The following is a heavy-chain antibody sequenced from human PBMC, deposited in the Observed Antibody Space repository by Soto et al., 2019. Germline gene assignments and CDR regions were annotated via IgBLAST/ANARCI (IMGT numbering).Heavy chain of an antibody. D-gene: IGHD1-26*01. CDR1: GFTFSSYG. CDR2: ISYDGSNK. CDR3: AKDLASGTYFGYYYYGMDV. V-gene: IGHV3-30*18. Sequence: PGGSLRLSCAASGFTFSSYGMHWVRQAPGKGLEWVAVISYDGSNKYYADSVKGRFTISRDNSKNTLYLQMNSLRAEDTAVYYCAKDLASGTYFGYYYYGMDVWGQGTTVTVSS. J-gene: IGHJ6*02.